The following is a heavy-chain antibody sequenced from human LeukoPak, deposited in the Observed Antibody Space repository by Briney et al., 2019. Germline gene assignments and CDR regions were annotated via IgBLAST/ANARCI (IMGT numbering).Heavy chain of an antibody. CDR1: GYTFTSYG. D-gene: IGHD3-3*01. Sequence: ASVKVSCKASGYTFTSYGISWVRQAPGQGLEWMGWISAYNGNTNYAQKLQGRVTMTTDTSTSTAYMELRSLRSDDTAVYYCGRDHYYDFWSGYFPGYWGQGTLVTVSS. V-gene: IGHV1-18*01. J-gene: IGHJ4*02. CDR2: ISAYNGNT. CDR3: GRDHYYDFWSGYFPGY.